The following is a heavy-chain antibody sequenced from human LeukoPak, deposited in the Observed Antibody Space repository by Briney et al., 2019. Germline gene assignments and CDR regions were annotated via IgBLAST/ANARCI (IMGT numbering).Heavy chain of an antibody. CDR3: ARGYIVVVPAATRGYYGMDV. D-gene: IGHD2-2*01. CDR1: GYTFTSYD. Sequence: ASVTVSCKASGYTFTSYDINWVRQAPGQGLEWMGWMNPNSGNTGYAQKFQGRVTMTRNTSISTAYMELSSLRSEDTAVYYCARGYIVVVPAATRGYYGMDVWGQGTTVTVSS. J-gene: IGHJ6*02. CDR2: MNPNSGNT. V-gene: IGHV1-8*01.